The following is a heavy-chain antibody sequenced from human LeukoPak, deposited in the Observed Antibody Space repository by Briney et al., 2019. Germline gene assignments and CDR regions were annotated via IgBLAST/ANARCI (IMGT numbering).Heavy chain of an antibody. CDR2: IYYSGST. V-gene: IGHV4-59*01. CDR3: ARDHDAFDI. CDR1: GGSFSGYY. J-gene: IGHJ3*02. Sequence: SETLSLTCAVYGGSFSGYYWNLIRQPPGKGLEWIGYIYYSGSTNYNPSLKSRVTISVDTSKNQFSLKLSSVTAADTAVYYCARDHDAFDIWGQGTMVTVSS.